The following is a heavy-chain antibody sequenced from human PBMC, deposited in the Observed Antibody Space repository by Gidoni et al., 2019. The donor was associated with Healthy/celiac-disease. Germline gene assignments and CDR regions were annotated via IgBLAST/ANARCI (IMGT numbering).Heavy chain of an antibody. Sequence: QVQLVESGGGVVQPGRSLRLSCAASGFTFSSYAMHWVRQAPGKGLEWVAVISYDGSNKYYADSVKGRFTISRDNSKNTLYLQMNSLRAEDTAVYYCAREVRYIVATHFDYWGQGTLVTVSS. J-gene: IGHJ4*02. D-gene: IGHD5-12*01. V-gene: IGHV3-30-3*01. CDR3: AREVRYIVATHFDY. CDR1: GFTFSSYA. CDR2: ISYDGSNK.